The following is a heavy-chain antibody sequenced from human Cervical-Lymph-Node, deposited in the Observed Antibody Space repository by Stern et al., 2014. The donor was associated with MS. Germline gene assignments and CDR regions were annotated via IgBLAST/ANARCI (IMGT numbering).Heavy chain of an antibody. J-gene: IGHJ5*02. CDR3: ARFRYDGGGYYMFDP. CDR1: GYTFIGYY. CDR2: INPNSGGT. Sequence: QVQLVQSGTEVRKPGASVKVSCKASGYTFIGYYLHWVRQAPGQGLEWMGRINPNSGGTNYAQKFQGRVTMTRDTSINTAYMELNRLRSDDTAVYYCARFRYDGGGYYMFDPWGHGSLVTVAS. V-gene: IGHV1-2*06. D-gene: IGHD3-3*01.